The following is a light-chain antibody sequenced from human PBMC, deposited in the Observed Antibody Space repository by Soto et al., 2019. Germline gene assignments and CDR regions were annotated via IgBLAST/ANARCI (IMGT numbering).Light chain of an antibody. Sequence: QSALTQPPSASGSPGQSVTISCTGTSSDVGGYKYVSWYQQHPGKAPKLLIYEVNKRPLGVPDRFSGSKSGNTASLTVSGLQTEDEADYYCSSYAGFNNFVFGTGTKVTVL. CDR2: EVN. J-gene: IGLJ1*01. CDR3: SSYAGFNNFV. CDR1: SSDVGGYKY. V-gene: IGLV2-8*01.